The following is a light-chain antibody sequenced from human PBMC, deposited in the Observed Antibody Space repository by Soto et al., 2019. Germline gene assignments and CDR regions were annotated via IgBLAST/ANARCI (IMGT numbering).Light chain of an antibody. CDR2: TAS. Sequence: DIQMTQSPSSLSASLGDRVTITCRASQSISSYLHWYQQKPGKAPKLLIYTASTLQSGVPSRFSGSGSGTDFTLTISSLQPEDFATYYCQQSSSPPLTFGGGTKEEIK. CDR3: QQSSSPPLT. J-gene: IGKJ4*01. CDR1: QSISSY. V-gene: IGKV1-39*01.